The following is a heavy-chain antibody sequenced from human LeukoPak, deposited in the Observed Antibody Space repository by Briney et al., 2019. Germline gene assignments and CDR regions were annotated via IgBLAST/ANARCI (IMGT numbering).Heavy chain of an antibody. D-gene: IGHD5-24*01. CDR1: GFTFSSYE. CDR2: ISSSGSTI. Sequence: GGSLRLSCAASGFTFSSYEMNWVRQAPGKGLEWVSYISSSGSTIYYADSVKGRFTISRDNAKNSLYLQMNSLRAEDTAVYYCACGRDGYNYVCYWGQGTLVTVSS. V-gene: IGHV3-48*03. CDR3: ACGRDGYNYVCY. J-gene: IGHJ4*02.